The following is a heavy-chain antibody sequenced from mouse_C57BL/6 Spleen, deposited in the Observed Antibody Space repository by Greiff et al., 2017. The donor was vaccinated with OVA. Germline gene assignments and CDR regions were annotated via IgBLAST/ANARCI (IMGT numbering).Heavy chain of an antibody. CDR1: GYTFTSYT. V-gene: IGHV1-4*01. D-gene: IGHD2-4*01. CDR2: INPSSGYT. J-gene: IGHJ3*01. CDR3: ARYGGYDYTWFAY. Sequence: QVQLQQSGAELARPGASVKMSCKASGYTFTSYTMHWVKQRPGQGLEWIGYINPSSGYTKYNQKFKDKATLTADKSSSTAYMQLSSLTSEDSAVYYCARYGGYDYTWFAYWGQGTLVTVSA.